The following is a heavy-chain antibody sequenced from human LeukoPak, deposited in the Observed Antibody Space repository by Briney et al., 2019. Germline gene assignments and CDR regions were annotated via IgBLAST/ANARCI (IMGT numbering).Heavy chain of an antibody. V-gene: IGHV1-46*01. Sequence: ASVTVSCKASGYTFTSYYMHWVRQAPGQGLEWMGIINPSGGSTSYARKFRGRVTMTRDTSTSTVYMELSSLRSEDTAVYYCARDFRDRYCSGGSCYRAEYFQDWGQGTLVTVS. CDR3: ARDFRDRYCSGGSCYRAEYFQD. J-gene: IGHJ1*01. CDR1: GYTFTSYY. CDR2: INPSGGST. D-gene: IGHD2-15*01.